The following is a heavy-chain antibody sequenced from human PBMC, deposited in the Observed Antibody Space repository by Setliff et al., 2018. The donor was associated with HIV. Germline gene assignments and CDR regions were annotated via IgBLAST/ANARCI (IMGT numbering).Heavy chain of an antibody. V-gene: IGHV4-59*11. CDR2: IYYSGST. J-gene: IGHJ4*02. D-gene: IGHD5-18*01. CDR3: ARDSGYSFGFNYFDY. CDR1: GASSSSHY. Sequence: SETLSLTCTVSGASSSSHYWSWIRQPPGKGLEWIGYIYYSGSTNYNPSLKSRVTISLDMSKNQFSLRLSSVTAADTAVYYCARDSGYSFGFNYFDYWGQGTLVTVSS.